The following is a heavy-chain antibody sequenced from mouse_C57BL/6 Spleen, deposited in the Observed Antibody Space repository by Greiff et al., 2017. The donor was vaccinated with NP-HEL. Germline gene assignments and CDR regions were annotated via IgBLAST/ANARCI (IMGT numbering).Heavy chain of an antibody. V-gene: IGHV1-55*01. D-gene: IGHD1-1*01. J-gene: IGHJ2*01. Sequence: QVQLQQPGAELVKPGASVKMSCKASGYTFTSYWITWVKQRPGQGLEWIGDIYPGSGSTNYNEKFKSMATLTVDSSSSTAYMQLSSLTSEDSAVYYCARSPYYYGSGRAPYYFDDWGKGTTLTVSS. CDR1: GYTFTSYW. CDR2: IYPGSGST. CDR3: ARSPYYYGSGRAPYYFDD.